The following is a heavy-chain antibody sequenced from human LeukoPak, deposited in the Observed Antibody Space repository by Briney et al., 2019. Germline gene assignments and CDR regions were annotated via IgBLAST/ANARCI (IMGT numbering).Heavy chain of an antibody. CDR1: GGTFSSYA. Sequence: SVKVSCKASGGTFSSYAISWVRQAPGQGLEWMGGIIPIFGTANYAQKFQGRVTITTDESTSTAYMELSSLRSEDTAVYYCARAPYYYDSSGQPRGTNGWFDPWGQGTLVTVSS. CDR3: ARAPYYYDSSGQPRGTNGWFDP. V-gene: IGHV1-69*05. CDR2: IIPIFGTA. J-gene: IGHJ5*02. D-gene: IGHD3-22*01.